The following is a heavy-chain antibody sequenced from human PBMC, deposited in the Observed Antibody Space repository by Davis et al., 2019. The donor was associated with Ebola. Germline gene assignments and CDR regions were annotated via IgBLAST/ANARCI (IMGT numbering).Heavy chain of an antibody. Sequence: GESLKISCAASGFRFIDFGMHWVRQAPGKGLEWLAVISYDGNDKYYADSVKGRFTISRDNSKDTLYLEMNSLRTEDTAVYYCARGSDSSSWLIWYYYGMDVWGKGTTVTVSS. D-gene: IGHD6-13*01. CDR1: GFRFIDFG. V-gene: IGHV3-30*03. CDR3: ARGSDSSSWLIWYYYGMDV. J-gene: IGHJ6*04. CDR2: ISYDGNDK.